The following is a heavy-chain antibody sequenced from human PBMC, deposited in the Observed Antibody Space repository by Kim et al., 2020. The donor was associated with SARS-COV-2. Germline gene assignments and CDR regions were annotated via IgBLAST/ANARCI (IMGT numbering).Heavy chain of an antibody. J-gene: IGHJ6*01. D-gene: IGHD3-22*01. CDR1: GFTFSSYA. CDR2: ISCGGSNK. Sequence: GGSLRLSCAASGFTFSSYAMRWVRQAPGKGLEWVAVISCGGSNKYDESSVKGRFTICGDTSNTTLYLQMNIRSAEDTAFYYCTRVTLPLTTGVTYSYY. CDR3: TRVTLPLTTGVTYSYY. V-gene: IGHV3-30-3*01.